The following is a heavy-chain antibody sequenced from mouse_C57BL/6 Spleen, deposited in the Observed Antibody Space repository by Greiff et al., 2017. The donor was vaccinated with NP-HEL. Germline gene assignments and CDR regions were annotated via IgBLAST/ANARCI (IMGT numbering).Heavy chain of an antibody. CDR1: GFSFNTYA. D-gene: IGHD2-4*01. J-gene: IGHJ2*01. V-gene: IGHV10-1*01. Sequence: EVKLVESGGGLVQPKGSLKLSCAASGFSFNTYAMNWVRRAPGKGLEWVARIRSKSNNYATYYADSVKDRFTISRDDSESMLYLQMNNLKTEDTAMYYCVRSPYYDYDEGYFDYWGQGTTLTVSS. CDR2: IRSKSNNYAT. CDR3: VRSPYYDYDEGYFDY.